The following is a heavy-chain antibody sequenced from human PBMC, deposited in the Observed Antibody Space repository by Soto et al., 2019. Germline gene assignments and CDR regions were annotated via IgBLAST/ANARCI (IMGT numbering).Heavy chain of an antibody. J-gene: IGHJ3*02. CDR2: IHYSGSP. V-gene: IGHV4-59*01. Sequence: SETLSLTCSVSGGSISSYFWTWIRQSPGKGLEWIGYIHYSGSPSYHPSLKGRVTASVDTSKNQLSLKFNSVTPADTAIYYCARESHDAFDIWGQGTMVTVSS. CDR1: GGSISSYF. CDR3: ARESHDAFDI.